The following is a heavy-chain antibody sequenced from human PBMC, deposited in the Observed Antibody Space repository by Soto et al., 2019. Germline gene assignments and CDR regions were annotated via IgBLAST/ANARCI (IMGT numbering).Heavy chain of an antibody. D-gene: IGHD2-8*02. CDR2: IYYSGST. V-gene: IGHV4-61*01. J-gene: IGHJ5*02. CDR1: GGSVSSGSYY. Sequence: QVQLQESGPGLVKPSETLSLTCTVSGGSVSSGSYYWSWIRQPPGKGLEWIGYIYYSGSTNYNPSLKSRVTISVDTSKNQFSLKLSSMTAADTAVYYCARDAHEEYWREYNWFDPWGQGTLVTVSS. CDR3: ARDAHEEYWREYNWFDP.